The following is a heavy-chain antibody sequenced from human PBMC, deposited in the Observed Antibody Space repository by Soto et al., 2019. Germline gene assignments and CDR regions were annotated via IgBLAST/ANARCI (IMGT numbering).Heavy chain of an antibody. J-gene: IGHJ5*02. CDR2: IFYSGST. V-gene: IGHV4-39*01. Sequence: SETLSLTCTVSSGSISSTIYSWDWIRQPPGKGLEWIGSIFYSGSTYYNPSLKSRVTISVDTSKNQFSLTLTSVTAADTAVYYCARQCRGATCHSFVPWGQGTLVTVSS. CDR1: SGSISSTIYS. CDR3: ARQCRGATCHSFVP. D-gene: IGHD1-26*01.